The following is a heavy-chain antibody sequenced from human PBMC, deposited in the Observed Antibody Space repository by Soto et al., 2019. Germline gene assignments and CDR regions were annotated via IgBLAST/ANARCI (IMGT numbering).Heavy chain of an antibody. Sequence: QVQLQESGPGLVKPSETLSLTCIVSGASVTTPTYYWTWIRQPPGQGLEWIGYISNSGSTNYNPSFKSRITLSADPSKNQSSLNLNFVSAADTAVYYGARRTSGGNWLDPWGQGTLVTVSS. CDR3: ARRTSGGNWLDP. CDR2: ISNSGST. V-gene: IGHV4-61*01. CDR1: GASVTTPTYY. J-gene: IGHJ5*02. D-gene: IGHD2-15*01.